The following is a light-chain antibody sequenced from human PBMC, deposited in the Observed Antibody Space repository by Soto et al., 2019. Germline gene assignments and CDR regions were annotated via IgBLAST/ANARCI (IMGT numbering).Light chain of an antibody. CDR2: LNSDGRH. CDR3: QTWGTGILV. J-gene: IGLJ2*01. V-gene: IGLV4-69*01. CDR1: RGHSSYA. Sequence: QSVLTQSPSASDSLGASVKLTCTLSRGHSSYAIAWHQQQPEKGPRYLMKLNSDGRHSKGDGIPDRFSGSSSGTERYLTISGLQSEDEADYYCQTWGTGILVFGGGTKLTVL.